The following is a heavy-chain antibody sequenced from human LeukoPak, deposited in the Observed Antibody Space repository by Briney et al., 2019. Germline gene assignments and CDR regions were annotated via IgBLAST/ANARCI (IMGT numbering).Heavy chain of an antibody. CDR1: GGSISSYY. V-gene: IGHV4-4*07. Sequence: SETLSLTCTVSGGSISSYYWSWIRQPAGKGLEWIGRIYTSGSTNYNPSLKSRVTISVDTSKNQFSLKLSSVTAADTAVYYCARGVARAAAGTHWFDPWGQGTLVTVSS. CDR2: IYTSGST. D-gene: IGHD6-13*01. CDR3: ARGVARAAAGTHWFDP. J-gene: IGHJ5*02.